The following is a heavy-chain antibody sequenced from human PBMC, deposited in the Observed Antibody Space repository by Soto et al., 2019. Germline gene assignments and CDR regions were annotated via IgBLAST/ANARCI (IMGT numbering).Heavy chain of an antibody. CDR1: GGSISSYY. CDR2: IYYSGST. J-gene: IGHJ3*02. V-gene: IGHV4-59*01. CDR3: ARAEGYCSGGSCYHDAFDI. Sequence: SETLSLTCTVSGGSISSYYWSWIRRPPGKGLEWIGYIYYSGSTNYNPSLKSRVTISVDTSKNQFSLKLSSVTAADTAVYYCARAEGYCSGGSCYHDAFDIWGQGTMVT. D-gene: IGHD2-15*01.